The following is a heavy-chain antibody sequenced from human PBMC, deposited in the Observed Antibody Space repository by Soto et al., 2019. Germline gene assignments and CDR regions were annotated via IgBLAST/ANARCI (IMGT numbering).Heavy chain of an antibody. Sequence: GGSLRLSCAASGFTFSSYSMNWVRQAPGKGLEWVSYISSSSSTIYYADSVKGRFTISRDNAKNSLYLQMNSLRAEDTAVYYCAKEEEDYDILTGYSAFDYWGQGTLVTVSS. CDR3: AKEEEDYDILTGYSAFDY. CDR1: GFTFSSYS. D-gene: IGHD3-9*01. V-gene: IGHV3-48*01. J-gene: IGHJ4*02. CDR2: ISSSSSTI.